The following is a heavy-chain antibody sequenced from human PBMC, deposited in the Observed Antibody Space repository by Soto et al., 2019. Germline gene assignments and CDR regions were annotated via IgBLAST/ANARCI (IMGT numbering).Heavy chain of an antibody. CDR3: ARVAAYGGNGGYFDY. CDR2: IKQGGSEK. D-gene: IGHD4-17*01. V-gene: IGHV3-7*01. Sequence: GGSLRLSCAASGFTFSSYWMSWVRQAPGKGLEWVANIKQGGSEKYYVDSVKGRFTISRDNAKNSLYLQMNSLRAEDTAVYYCARVAAYGGNGGYFDYWGQGTLVTVSS. CDR1: GFTFSSYW. J-gene: IGHJ4*02.